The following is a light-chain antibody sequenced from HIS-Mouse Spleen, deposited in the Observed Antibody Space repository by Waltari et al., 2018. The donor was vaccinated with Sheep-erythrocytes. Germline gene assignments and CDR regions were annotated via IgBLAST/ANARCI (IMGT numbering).Light chain of an antibody. CDR1: SSDVGGYNY. J-gene: IGLJ2*01. V-gene: IGLV2-11*01. CDR3: QAWDSSTAVV. CDR2: DVS. Sequence: QSALTQPRSVSGSPGQSVTISCTGTSSDVGGYNYVSWYQQHPGKAPQLMIYDVSKRPSGVPDRFSGSKSGNTATLTISGTQAMDEADYYCQAWDSSTAVVFGGGTKLTVL.